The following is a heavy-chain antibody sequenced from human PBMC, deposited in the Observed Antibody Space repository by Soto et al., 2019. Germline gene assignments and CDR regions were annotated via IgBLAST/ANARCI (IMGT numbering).Heavy chain of an antibody. D-gene: IGHD6-19*01. CDR3: AKDRSATLYYYGMDV. Sequence: GGSLRLSCAASGFTFRSNGMHWIRQAPGKGLESVAVLSYDGGNEYYADSVKGRFTVSRDNSKNTLYLEMNNLRAEDTAVYFCAKDRSATLYYYGMDVWGQGTTVTVSS. CDR2: LSYDGGNE. J-gene: IGHJ6*02. CDR1: GFTFRSNG. V-gene: IGHV3-30*18.